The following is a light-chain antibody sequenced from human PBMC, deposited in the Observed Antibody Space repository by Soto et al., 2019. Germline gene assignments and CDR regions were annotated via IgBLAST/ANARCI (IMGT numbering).Light chain of an antibody. CDR2: GAS. V-gene: IGKV3-15*01. Sequence: EIVMTQSPATLSVSPGERATLSCWASQSVSSNLAWYQQKPGQAPRLLIYGASTRATGIPARFSGSGSGTEFTLTISSLQSEDFAVHYCQQYNNWPTWTFGQGTKVEIK. CDR3: QQYNNWPTWT. CDR1: QSVSSN. J-gene: IGKJ1*01.